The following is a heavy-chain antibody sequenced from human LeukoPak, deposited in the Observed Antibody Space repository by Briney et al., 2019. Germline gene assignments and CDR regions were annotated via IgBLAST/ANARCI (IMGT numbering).Heavy chain of an antibody. Sequence: GGSLRLSCAVSGFTFSNHAMSWVRRAPRKGLEWVSAISASGVTTHYADSVKGRFTISRDNSKNTLYLQMNSLRGEDAAVYYCAKDPRGNFVAWLDPWGQGTLVTVSS. V-gene: IGHV3-23*01. CDR1: GFTFSNHA. CDR3: AKDPRGNFVAWLDP. J-gene: IGHJ5*02. CDR2: ISASGVTT. D-gene: IGHD4-23*01.